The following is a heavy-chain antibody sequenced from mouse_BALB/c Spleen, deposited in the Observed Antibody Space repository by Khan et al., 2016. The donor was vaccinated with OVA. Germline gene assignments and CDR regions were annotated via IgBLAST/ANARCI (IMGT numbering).Heavy chain of an antibody. V-gene: IGHV1S136*01. D-gene: IGHD2-2*01. CDR1: GYTFTSYV. J-gene: IGHJ3*01. CDR2: INPYNDDT. Sequence: VQLQQPGPELVKPGASVKMSCKASGYTFTSYVMYWVSQKPGQGLEWIGYINPYNDDTKYNEKFKGKATLTSDTSSSTAYMDISSLTPEDSAVYYCTRGGYASIAYWGQGTLVTVSA. CDR3: TRGGYASIAY.